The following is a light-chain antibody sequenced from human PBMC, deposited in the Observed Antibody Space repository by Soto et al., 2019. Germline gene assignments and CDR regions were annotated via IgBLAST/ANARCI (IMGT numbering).Light chain of an antibody. Sequence: EIVLTQSPATLSLSPGERATLSCRASQSVSRYLAWYQQKPGQAPRLLIYDASNRATGIPARFSGSGSGSDFTLTISSLEPEDFAVYYCQQRSNRPPVLTFSGGTKVEIK. V-gene: IGKV3-11*01. CDR1: QSVSRY. CDR2: DAS. J-gene: IGKJ4*01. CDR3: QQRSNRPPVLT.